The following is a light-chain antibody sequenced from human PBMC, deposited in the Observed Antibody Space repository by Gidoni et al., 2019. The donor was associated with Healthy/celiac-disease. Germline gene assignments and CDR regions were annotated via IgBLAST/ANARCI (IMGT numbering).Light chain of an antibody. CDR2: KVS. J-gene: IGKJ1*01. CDR1: QSLVYRDGNTY. Sequence: DVVMTQSPLSLPVTLGQPASISCRSSQSLVYRDGNTYLNWFQQRPGQSPRRLIYKVSNRDSGVPDRCSGSGSGTDFTLKISRVEAEDVGVYYCMQGTHWPPKWTFGQGTKVEIK. V-gene: IGKV2-30*01. CDR3: MQGTHWPPKWT.